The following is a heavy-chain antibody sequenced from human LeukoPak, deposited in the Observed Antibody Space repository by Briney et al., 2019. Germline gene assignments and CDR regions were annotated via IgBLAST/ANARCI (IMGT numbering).Heavy chain of an antibody. V-gene: IGHV4-59*01. CDR2: RYYSGST. CDR3: ARVRGDFETD. D-gene: IGHD3-16*01. CDR1: GGSISSYY. Sequence: SETLSLTCSVSGGSISSYYWTWIRQHPGKGLEWIGYRYYSGSTTYNPSLRSRVTISVDTSKSQFSLKLISVTAADTAIYYCARVRGDFETDWGQGTLVTVSS. J-gene: IGHJ1*01.